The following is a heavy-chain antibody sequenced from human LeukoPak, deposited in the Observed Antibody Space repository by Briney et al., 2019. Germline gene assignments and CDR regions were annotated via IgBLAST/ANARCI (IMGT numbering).Heavy chain of an antibody. CDR3: ARHDNHHTYFDY. CDR1: GYTFTSYG. Sequence: ASVKVSCKASGYTFTSYGISWVRQTPGQGLEWMGWINTNNGNTDSAQKFQGRVTMTTDTSTTTAFMELRSLRSDDTAVYYCARHDNHHTYFDYWGQGTLVTVSS. V-gene: IGHV1-18*01. D-gene: IGHD1-14*01. CDR2: INTNNGNT. J-gene: IGHJ4*02.